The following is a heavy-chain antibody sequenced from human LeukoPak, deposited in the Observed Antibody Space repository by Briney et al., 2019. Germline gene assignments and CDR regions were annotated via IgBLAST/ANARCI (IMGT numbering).Heavy chain of an antibody. V-gene: IGHV4-59*01. Sequence: SETLSLTCTVSGGSISSYYWSWIRQPPGKGLEWIGYIYYSGSTKYNPSLKSRVTISVDTSKNQFSLKLSSVTAADTAVYYCASSRGGITMVHWGQGTLVTVSS. CDR3: ASSRGGITMVH. J-gene: IGHJ4*02. CDR1: GGSISSYY. D-gene: IGHD3-10*01. CDR2: IYYSGST.